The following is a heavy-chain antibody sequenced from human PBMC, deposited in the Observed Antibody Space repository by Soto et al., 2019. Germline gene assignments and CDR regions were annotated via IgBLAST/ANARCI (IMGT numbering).Heavy chain of an antibody. CDR1: GYTFSSYA. Sequence: ASVKVSCKASGYTFSSYAMHWVRQAPGQRLEWMGWINAGYGNTKSSQKFQDRVTISRDTSASTAYMELTSLRSEDTAVYYCARDTGDGNFDFWGQGTLVTVSS. V-gene: IGHV1-3*01. CDR3: ARDTGDGNFDF. D-gene: IGHD7-27*01. J-gene: IGHJ4*02. CDR2: INAGYGNT.